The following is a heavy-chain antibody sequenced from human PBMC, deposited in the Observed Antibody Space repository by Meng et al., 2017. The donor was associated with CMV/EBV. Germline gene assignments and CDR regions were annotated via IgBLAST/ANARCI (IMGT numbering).Heavy chain of an antibody. CDR2: IQYDGSNK. V-gene: IGHV3-30*02. J-gene: IGHJ3*02. Sequence: GESLKISCAASGFTFSSYGMHWVRQAPGKGLEWVTFIQYDGSNKYYADSVKGRFTISRDNFKNTLYLQMNSLRAEDTAVYYCAKATPGVWGTFDIWGQGTMVTVSS. CDR1: GFTFSSYG. D-gene: IGHD3-16*01. CDR3: AKATPGVWGTFDI.